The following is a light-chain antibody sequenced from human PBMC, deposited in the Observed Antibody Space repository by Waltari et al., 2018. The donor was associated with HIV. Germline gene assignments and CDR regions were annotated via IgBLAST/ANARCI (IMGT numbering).Light chain of an antibody. CDR2: EDN. Sequence: NFMLTQPHSVSGSAGKTVTISCTRDSCSIGSNYVQWFQQRPGSSPRTLIFEDNQRPSGVSDRFSASIDSSSNSASLTISGLKTEDEGHYYCQSYDTKTHWVFGGGSKLTVL. V-gene: IGLV6-57*01. CDR3: QSYDTKTHWV. CDR1: SCSIGSNY. J-gene: IGLJ3*02.